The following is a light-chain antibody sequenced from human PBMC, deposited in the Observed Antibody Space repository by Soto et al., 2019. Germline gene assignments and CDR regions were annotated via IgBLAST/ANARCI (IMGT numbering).Light chain of an antibody. CDR2: DAS. CDR3: QQYNNWPIT. CDR1: QSISRS. J-gene: IGKJ5*01. V-gene: IGKV3-15*01. Sequence: EKVMKQPPATLSVSPGERATLSCRASQSISRSLAWYQQKPGQAPRLLISDASTRATGIPARFSGSGSGTEFALTISSLQSEDFAVYYCQQYNNWPITFGQGTRLEIK.